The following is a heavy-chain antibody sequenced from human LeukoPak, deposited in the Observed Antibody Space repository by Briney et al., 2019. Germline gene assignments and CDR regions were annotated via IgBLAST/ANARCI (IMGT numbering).Heavy chain of an antibody. Sequence: GGSLRLSCAASGFTFSSYWMSWVRQAPGKGLEWVANIKQDGSEKYYVDSVKGRFTISRDNAKNSLYLQMNSLRAEDTAVYYCARMITMIVVVTAPNFFDYWGQGTLVTVSS. J-gene: IGHJ4*02. D-gene: IGHD3-22*01. CDR2: IKQDGSEK. CDR1: GFTFSSYW. V-gene: IGHV3-7*01. CDR3: ARMITMIVVVTAPNFFDY.